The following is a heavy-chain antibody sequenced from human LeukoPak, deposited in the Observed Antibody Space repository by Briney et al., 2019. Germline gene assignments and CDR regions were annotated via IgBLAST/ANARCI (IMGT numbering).Heavy chain of an antibody. Sequence: ASVKVSCKAPGYTFTSYYMHWVRQAPGQGLEWMGIINPSGGSTSYAQKFQGRVTMTRDTSTSTVYMELSSLRSEDTAVYYCARDEGGSYLGDAFDIWGQGTMVTVSS. CDR3: ARDEGGSYLGDAFDI. CDR1: GYTFTSYY. V-gene: IGHV1-46*01. CDR2: INPSGGST. D-gene: IGHD1-26*01. J-gene: IGHJ3*02.